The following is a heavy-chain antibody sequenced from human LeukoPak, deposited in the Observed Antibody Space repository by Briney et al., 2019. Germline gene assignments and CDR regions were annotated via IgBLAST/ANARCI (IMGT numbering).Heavy chain of an antibody. CDR3: ATGTNGRHYDY. Sequence: GGSLRLSCTTSGLTFSTSGFNWVRQAPGKGLEWVASIGPTGFDRYHADSIKGRFTISRDNANNFLYLQMDSLRAEDTAVYYCATGTNGRHYDYWGQGTLLTVSS. V-gene: IGHV3-21*06. CDR2: IGPTGFDR. CDR1: GLTFSTSG. J-gene: IGHJ4*02. D-gene: IGHD1-14*01.